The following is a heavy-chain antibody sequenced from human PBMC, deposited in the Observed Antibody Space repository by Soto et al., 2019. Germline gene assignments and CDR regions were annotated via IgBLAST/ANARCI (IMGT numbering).Heavy chain of an antibody. D-gene: IGHD3-3*01. J-gene: IGHJ4*02. CDR3: ARLRFLDWNYFFDY. CDR2: IYYSGST. Sequence: PSETLSLTCTVSGGSISSYYWSWIRQPPGKGLEWIGYIYYSGSTNYNPSLKSRVTISVDTSKNQFSLKRSSVTAADTAEYYCARLRFLDWNYFFDYWGQGTLVTVSS. V-gene: IGHV4-59*08. CDR1: GGSISSYY.